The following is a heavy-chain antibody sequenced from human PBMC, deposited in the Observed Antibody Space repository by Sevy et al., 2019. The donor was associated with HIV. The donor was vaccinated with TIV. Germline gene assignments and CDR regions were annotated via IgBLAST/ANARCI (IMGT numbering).Heavy chain of an antibody. V-gene: IGHV4-61*01. J-gene: IGHJ6*02. CDR3: ARLTIWQYYYYYGMDV. CDR2: IYYSGST. CDR1: GGSVSGGSYY. D-gene: IGHD3-3*01. Sequence: SETLSLTCTVSGGSVSGGSYYWSWIRQPPGKGLEWIGYIYYSGSTNYNPSLKSRVTISVDTSKNQFSLKLSSVTAADTAVYYCARLTIWQYYYYYGMDVWGQGTTVTVSS.